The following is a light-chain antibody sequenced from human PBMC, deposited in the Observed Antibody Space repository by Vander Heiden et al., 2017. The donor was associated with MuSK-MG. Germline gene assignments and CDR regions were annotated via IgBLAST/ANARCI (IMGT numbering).Light chain of an antibody. Sequence: ELVLTQSPATLSLSPGERATLSCRASQSVRSYLAWYQQKPGQAPRLLIYDASNRATGIPARFSGSGSGTDFTLTISSLEPEDFAVYYCQQRSSWPRTFGPGTKVDIK. J-gene: IGKJ3*01. CDR3: QQRSSWPRT. V-gene: IGKV3-11*01. CDR2: DAS. CDR1: QSVRSY.